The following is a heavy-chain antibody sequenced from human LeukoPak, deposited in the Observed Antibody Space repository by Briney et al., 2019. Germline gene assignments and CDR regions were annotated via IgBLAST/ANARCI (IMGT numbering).Heavy chain of an antibody. Sequence: ASVKVSCKASGDSFSTYAISWVRQAPGQGLEWMRGIIPIFGTANYAQKFQGRVTITADESTSTAYMELSSLRSEDTAVYYCARVASTVTTGGGDYWGQGTLVTVSS. CDR3: ARVASTVTTGGGDY. CDR1: GDSFSTYA. D-gene: IGHD4-11*01. J-gene: IGHJ4*02. CDR2: IIPIFGTA. V-gene: IGHV1-69*01.